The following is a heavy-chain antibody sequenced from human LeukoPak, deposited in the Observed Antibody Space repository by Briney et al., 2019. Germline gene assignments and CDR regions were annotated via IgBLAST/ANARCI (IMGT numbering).Heavy chain of an antibody. CDR1: GYTFTSYD. CDR3: ARSAFYGSGSYYDY. J-gene: IGHJ4*02. Sequence: SVKVSCKASGYTFTSYDINWVRQATGQGLEWMGGIIPIFGTANYAQKFQGRVTITTDESTSTAYMELSSLRSEDTAVYYCARSAFYGSGSYYDYWGQGTLVTVSS. CDR2: IIPIFGTA. V-gene: IGHV1-69*05. D-gene: IGHD3-10*01.